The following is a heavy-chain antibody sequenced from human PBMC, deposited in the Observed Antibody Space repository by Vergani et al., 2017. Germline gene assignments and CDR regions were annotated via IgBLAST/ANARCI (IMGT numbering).Heavy chain of an antibody. CDR3: AKGHSGQIGSPHDYYFDY. V-gene: IGHV3-30*02. J-gene: IGHJ4*02. D-gene: IGHD1-26*01. CDR2: IRSDGGSE. CDR1: GFTFSSYS. Sequence: VQLVESGGGLVQPGGSLRLSCAASGFTFSSYSMNWVRQAPGKGLEWVSFIRSDGGSEMYADSVRGRFTISRDNSKNTVSLEMLSLRTEDTAVYYCAKGHSGQIGSPHDYYFDYWGQGTLVTVSS.